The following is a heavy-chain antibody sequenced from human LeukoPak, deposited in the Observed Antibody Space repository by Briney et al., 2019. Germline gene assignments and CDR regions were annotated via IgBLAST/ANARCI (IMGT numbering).Heavy chain of an antibody. J-gene: IGHJ4*02. CDR3: AAGYSSSWYFSSFDY. D-gene: IGHD6-13*01. CDR2: INAGNGYT. CDR1: GYTFTNYA. V-gene: IGHV1-3*01. Sequence: GASVKVSCKASGYTFTNYAMHWVRQAPGQRLEWMGWINAGNGYTKYSQKFQGRVTITADESTSTAYMELSSLRSEDTAVYYCAAGYSSSWYFSSFDYWGQGTLVTVSS.